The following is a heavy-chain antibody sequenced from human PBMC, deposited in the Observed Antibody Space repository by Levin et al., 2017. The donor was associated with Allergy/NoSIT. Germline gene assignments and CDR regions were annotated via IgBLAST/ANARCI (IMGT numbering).Heavy chain of an antibody. Sequence: LRLSCKVSGGSISSGSYYWNWIRQPAAKGREGIGRIYSSGSANYNPSLKSRVTISVDTSKNQLSLKLSSVTAAGTAVYYCAGAGVGSEHWGQATLVTVSS. J-gene: IGHJ4*02. V-gene: IGHV4-61*02. CDR2: IYSSGSA. CDR1: GGSISSGSYY. CDR3: AGAGVGSEH. D-gene: IGHD1-14*01.